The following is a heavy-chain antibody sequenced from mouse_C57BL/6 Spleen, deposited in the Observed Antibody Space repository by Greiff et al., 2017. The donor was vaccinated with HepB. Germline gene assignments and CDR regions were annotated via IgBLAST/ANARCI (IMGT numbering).Heavy chain of an antibody. CDR3: ARDGSSSLYFDV. D-gene: IGHD1-1*01. CDR1: GYSFTGYY. V-gene: IGHV1-42*01. J-gene: IGHJ1*03. CDR2: INPSTGGT. Sequence: EVQLQESGPELVKPGASVKISCKASGYSFTGYYMNWVKQSPEKSLEWIGEINPSTGGTTYNQKFKAKATLTVDKSSSTAYMQLKSLTSEDSAVYYCARDGSSSLYFDVWGTGTTVTVSS.